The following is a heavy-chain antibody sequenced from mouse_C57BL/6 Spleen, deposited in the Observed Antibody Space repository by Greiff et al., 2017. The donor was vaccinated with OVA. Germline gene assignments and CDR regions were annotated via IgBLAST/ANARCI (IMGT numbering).Heavy chain of an antibody. CDR3: ARGSKLGQDPWFAY. V-gene: IGHV1-52*01. CDR2: IDPSDSET. J-gene: IGHJ3*01. D-gene: IGHD4-1*01. Sequence: VKLQQPGAELVRPGSSVKLSCKASGYTFTSYWMHWVKQRPIQGLEWIGNIDPSDSETHYNQKFKDKATLTVDKSSSTAYMQLSSLTSEDSAVYYCARGSKLGQDPWFAYWGQGTLVTVSA. CDR1: GYTFTSYW.